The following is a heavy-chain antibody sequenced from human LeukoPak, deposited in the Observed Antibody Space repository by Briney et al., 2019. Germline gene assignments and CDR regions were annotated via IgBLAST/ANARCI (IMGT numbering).Heavy chain of an antibody. J-gene: IGHJ4*02. CDR2: ISSSSSYI. V-gene: IGHV3-21*01. CDR1: GCTFSSYS. CDR3: ARDGRYYDILTGYYRSPFDY. D-gene: IGHD3-9*01. Sequence: GSLRLSCAASGCTFSSYSMNWVRQAPGKGLEWVSSISSSSSYIYYADSVKGRFTISRDNAKNSLYLQMNSLRAEDTAVYYCARDGRYYDILTGYYRSPFDYWGQGTLVTVSS.